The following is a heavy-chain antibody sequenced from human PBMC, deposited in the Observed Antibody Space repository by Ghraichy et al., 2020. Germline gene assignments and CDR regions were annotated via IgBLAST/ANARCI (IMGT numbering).Heavy chain of an antibody. V-gene: IGHV3-30-3*01. J-gene: IGHJ5*02. CDR1: GFTFSSYA. D-gene: IGHD2-15*01. Sequence: GGSLRLSCAASGFTFSSYAMHWVRQAPGKGLEWVAVISYDGSNKYYADSVKGRFTISRDNSKNTLYLQMNSLRAEDTAVYYCAREGLYCSGGSCYGGWFDPWGQGTLVTVSS. CDR3: AREGLYCSGGSCYGGWFDP. CDR2: ISYDGSNK.